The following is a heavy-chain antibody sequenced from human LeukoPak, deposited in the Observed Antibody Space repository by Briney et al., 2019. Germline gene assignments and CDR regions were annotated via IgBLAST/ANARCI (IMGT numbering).Heavy chain of an antibody. J-gene: IGHJ4*02. V-gene: IGHV3-30*05. CDR1: GFTFSSYG. CDR3: AKAMTTVTTPSTADDY. D-gene: IGHD4-17*01. Sequence: PGRSLRLSCAASGFTFSSYGMHWVRQAPGKGLEWVAVISNDGSNKYYADSVKGRFTISRDNSKNTLYLQMNSLRAEGTAVYYCAKAMTTVTTPSTADDYWGQGTLVTVSS. CDR2: ISNDGSNK.